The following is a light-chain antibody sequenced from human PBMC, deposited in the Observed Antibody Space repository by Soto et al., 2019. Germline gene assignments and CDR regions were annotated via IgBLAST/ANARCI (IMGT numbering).Light chain of an antibody. CDR3: QQYNNWPPIT. CDR2: DAS. Sequence: EIVLTQSPAPLSLSPGERATLSCRASQSVRSYLAWYQQKPGQAPRLLIYDASNRATGIPARFSGSGSGTEFTLTISSLQSEDFAVYYCQQYNNWPPITFGQGTRLEIK. J-gene: IGKJ5*01. CDR1: QSVRSY. V-gene: IGKV3-11*01.